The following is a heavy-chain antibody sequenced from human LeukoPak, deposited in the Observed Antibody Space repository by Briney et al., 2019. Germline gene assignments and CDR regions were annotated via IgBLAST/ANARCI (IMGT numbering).Heavy chain of an antibody. CDR3: ARTPVDTAMGEPYFDY. V-gene: IGHV3-7*01. Sequence: GGSLRLSCAASGFTFSSYWMRWVRQAPGKGLEGVANIKQDGSEKYYVDSVKGRFTISRDNAKNSLYLQMNSLRAEDTAVYYCARTPVDTAMGEPYFDYWGQGTLVTVSS. CDR2: IKQDGSEK. J-gene: IGHJ4*02. CDR1: GFTFSSYW. D-gene: IGHD5-18*01.